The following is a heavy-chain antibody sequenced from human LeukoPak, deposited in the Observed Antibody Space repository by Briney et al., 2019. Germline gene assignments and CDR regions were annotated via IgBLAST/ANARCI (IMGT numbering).Heavy chain of an antibody. V-gene: IGHV1-18*01. J-gene: IGHJ6*03. Sequence: ALVMVSCEASGYTFTIYGISWVRQAPGQGLEWMGWISAYNGNTNYAQKFQGRVTITRNTSISTAYMELSSLRSEDTAVYYCARGKSDYDFWSGYYMDVWGKGTTVTVSS. CDR3: ARGKSDYDFWSGYYMDV. D-gene: IGHD3-3*01. CDR1: GYTFTIYG. CDR2: ISAYNGNT.